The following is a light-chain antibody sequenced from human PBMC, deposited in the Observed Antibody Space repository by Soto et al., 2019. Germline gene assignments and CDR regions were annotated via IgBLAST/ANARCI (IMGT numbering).Light chain of an antibody. CDR3: QQYNNWPIT. J-gene: IGKJ1*01. V-gene: IGKV3-15*01. CDR2: GAS. CDR1: QSVSSN. Sequence: EIVMAQSPATLSVSPGERATLSCRASQSVSSNLAWYQQKPGQGPRLLIYGASTRATGIPARFSGSGSETDFTLTISSLRSEDSAVYHCQQYNNWPITFGQGTKV.